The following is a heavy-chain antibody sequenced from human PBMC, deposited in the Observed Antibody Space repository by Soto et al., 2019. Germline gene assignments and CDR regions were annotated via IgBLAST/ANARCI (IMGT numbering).Heavy chain of an antibody. CDR1: GDSISDRNW. Sequence: SETLSLTCAVSGDSISDRNWWSWVRQSPGKGLEWIGEISHSGTTNYNPSLKSRVTTSLDKSKRQFSLKVTSVTAADTAVYYCARRDDCSNGVCFMNYFDSWGQGILVTVSS. CDR2: ISHSGTT. V-gene: IGHV4-4*02. D-gene: IGHD2-8*01. CDR3: ARRDDCSNGVCFMNYFDS. J-gene: IGHJ4*02.